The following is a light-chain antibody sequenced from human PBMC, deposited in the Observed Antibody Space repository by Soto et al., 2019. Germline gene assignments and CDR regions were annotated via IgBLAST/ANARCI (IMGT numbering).Light chain of an antibody. Sequence: EMVLTQSPGTLSLSPGERATLSCRDRQSVSRSYLAWSQQKPGQAPRLLIYGASSMATGIPDRVSGSGSGTYFALTISRLEPEDFAVYYCQQYGSSPQFTFGPGTKVDIK. CDR3: QQYGSSPQFT. CDR2: GAS. CDR1: QSVSRSY. V-gene: IGKV3-20*01. J-gene: IGKJ3*01.